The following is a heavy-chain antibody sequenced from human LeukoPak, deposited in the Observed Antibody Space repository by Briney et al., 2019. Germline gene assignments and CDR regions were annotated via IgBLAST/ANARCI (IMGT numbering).Heavy chain of an antibody. CDR3: AWYGVTHGLDV. D-gene: IGHD3-10*01. Sequence: GGSLRLSCAASGFSLSNYWMSWVRQAPGKVLEWVANINQDGSDKYYVDSVMGRFTISKDNAKNSVYLQMNSLRPEDTAIYYCAWYGVTHGLDVWGQGTTVTVSS. V-gene: IGHV3-7*01. J-gene: IGHJ6*02. CDR2: INQDGSDK. CDR1: GFSLSNYW.